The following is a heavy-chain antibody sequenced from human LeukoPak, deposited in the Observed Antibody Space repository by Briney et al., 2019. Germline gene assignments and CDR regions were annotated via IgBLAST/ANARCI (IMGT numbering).Heavy chain of an antibody. CDR3: ARDCVVVVPAAMLGRDYHYYYGMDV. Sequence: PGGSLRLSCAASGFTFSSYEMNWVRQAPGKGLEWVSYISSSGSTIYYADSVKGRFTISRDNAKNSLYLQMNSLRAEDTAVYYCARDCVVVVPAAMLGRDYHYYYGMDVWGKGTTVTVSS. CDR2: ISSSGSTI. J-gene: IGHJ6*04. V-gene: IGHV3-48*03. CDR1: GFTFSSYE. D-gene: IGHD2-2*01.